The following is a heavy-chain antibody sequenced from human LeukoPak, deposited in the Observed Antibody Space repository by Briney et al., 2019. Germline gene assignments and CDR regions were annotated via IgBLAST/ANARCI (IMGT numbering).Heavy chain of an antibody. D-gene: IGHD2-2*01. V-gene: IGHV5-51*01. Sequence: GASLKISCEGSGSIFTAYWIAGGRELPGKGVEWMGIIYAGDSDTRYSTSFQAQVTISLDKSVSAAYLQWSSLKASGIAMYYCASPPSRECSSISCPLSYWGQGTLVTVSS. CDR1: GSIFTAYW. CDR2: IYAGDSDT. CDR3: ASPPSRECSSISCPLSY. J-gene: IGHJ4*02.